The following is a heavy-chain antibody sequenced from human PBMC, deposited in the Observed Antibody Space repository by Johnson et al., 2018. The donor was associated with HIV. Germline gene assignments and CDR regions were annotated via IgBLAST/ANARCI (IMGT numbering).Heavy chain of an antibody. V-gene: IGHV3-20*04. J-gene: IGHJ3*02. CDR1: RLTFDDYG. CDR3: AKDRDPGWWELNRGAFDI. CDR2: INWNGSTT. Sequence: VQLVESGGGVVQPGRSLRLSCAASRLTFDDYGMSWVRQTPGKGLQWVSDINWNGSTTTYADSVKGRFTISRDNARNSLFLQMNSLRAEDTAVYYCAKDRDPGWWELNRGAFDIWGQGTMVTVSS. D-gene: IGHD2-15*01.